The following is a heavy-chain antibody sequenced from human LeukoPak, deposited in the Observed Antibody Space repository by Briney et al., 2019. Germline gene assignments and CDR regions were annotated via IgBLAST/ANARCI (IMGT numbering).Heavy chain of an antibody. CDR3: AKIRAAAAGPQEFDY. CDR1: GFTFSSYA. D-gene: IGHD6-13*01. CDR2: ISGSGGST. V-gene: IGHV3-23*01. Sequence: GGSLRLSCAASGFTFSSYAMSWVRQAPGKGLEWVSAISGSGGSTYYADSVKGRFAISRDNSKNTLYLQMNSLRAEDTAVYYCAKIRAAAAGPQEFDYWGQGTLVTVSS. J-gene: IGHJ4*02.